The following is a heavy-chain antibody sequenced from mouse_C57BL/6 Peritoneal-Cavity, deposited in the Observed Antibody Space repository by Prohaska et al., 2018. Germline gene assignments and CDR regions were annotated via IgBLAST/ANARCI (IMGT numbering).Heavy chain of an antibody. J-gene: IGHJ3*01. D-gene: IGHD2-3*01. Sequence: IKYNEKFKDKATLTADKSSSTVYMELSRLTSEDSAVYFCARHEEDGYYVWFAYWGQGTLVTVSA. CDR2: I. CDR3: ARHEEDGYYVWFAY. V-gene: IGHV1-62-2*01.